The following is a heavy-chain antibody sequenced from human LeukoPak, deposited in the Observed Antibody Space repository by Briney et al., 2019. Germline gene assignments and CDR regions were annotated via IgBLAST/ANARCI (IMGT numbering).Heavy chain of an antibody. V-gene: IGHV4-39*07. CDR2: INHSGST. CDR1: GGSISSSSYY. Sequence: SETLSLTCTVSGGSISSSSYYWSWIRQPPGKGLEWIGEINHSGSTNYNPSLKSRVTISVDTSKNQFSLKLSSVTAADTAVYYCASGYYGSGSPPYYYYGMDVWGQGTTVTVSS. D-gene: IGHD3-10*01. CDR3: ASGYYGSGSPPYYYYGMDV. J-gene: IGHJ6*02.